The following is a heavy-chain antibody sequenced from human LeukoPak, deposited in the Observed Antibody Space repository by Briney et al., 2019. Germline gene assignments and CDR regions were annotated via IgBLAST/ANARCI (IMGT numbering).Heavy chain of an antibody. Sequence: PSETLSLTCTVSGGSISSGSYYWGWIRLPPGRGLEWIGSISKSGSTYYNPSLKSRVTISVDTSKNQFSLKLSSVTAAETAAYFCERHLLVSGYIIGDYGMDVWGQGTTVTVSS. J-gene: IGHJ6*02. D-gene: IGHD5-12*01. CDR1: GGSISSGSYY. CDR3: ERHLLVSGYIIGDYGMDV. CDR2: ISKSGST. V-gene: IGHV4-39*01.